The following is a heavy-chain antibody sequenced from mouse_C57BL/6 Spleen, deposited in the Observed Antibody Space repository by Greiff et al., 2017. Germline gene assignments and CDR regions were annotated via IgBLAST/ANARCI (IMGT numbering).Heavy chain of an antibody. CDR1: GFNIKDYY. Sequence: EVKLVESGAELVKPGASVKLSCTASGFNIKDYYMHWVKQRTEQGLEWIGRIDPEDGETKYAPKFQGKATITADTSSNTAYLQLSSLTSEDTAVYYCAREPFTTVYYYAMDYWGQGTSVTVAS. J-gene: IGHJ4*01. V-gene: IGHV14-2*01. CDR2: IDPEDGET. D-gene: IGHD1-1*01. CDR3: AREPFTTVYYYAMDY.